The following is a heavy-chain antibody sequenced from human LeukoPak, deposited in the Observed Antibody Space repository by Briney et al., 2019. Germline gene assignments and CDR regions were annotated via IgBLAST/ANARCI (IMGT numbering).Heavy chain of an antibody. V-gene: IGHV3-7*01. CDR2: IKPDGSQK. Sequence: PGGSLRLSCAASGFTFSDFRMAWVRQAPGRGLEWVANIKPDGSQKYYVGSVKGRFSISRDNAENSLYLQMNSLRAEDTAVYYCANSGWSLRDYWGQGTLVTVSS. J-gene: IGHJ4*02. CDR3: ANSGWSLRDY. CDR1: GFTFSDFR. D-gene: IGHD6-19*01.